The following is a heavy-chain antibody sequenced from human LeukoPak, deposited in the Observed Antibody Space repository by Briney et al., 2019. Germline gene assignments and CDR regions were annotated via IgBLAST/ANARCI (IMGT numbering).Heavy chain of an antibody. CDR3: ARALPDYDFWGGYSHFCYYYGMDV. V-gene: IGHV1-46*01. CDR1: VYTFTSYY. J-gene: IGHJ6*02. D-gene: IGHD3-3*01. Sequence: GASVNVSCETSVYTFTSYYMHWVREAPGQGLEGMGIINLSAAGTSYAQKFQGRVTMTRDTSTSTVYMELSSLRSEDTAVYYCARALPDYDFWGGYSHFCYYYGMDVWGQGTTVTVSS. CDR2: INLSAAGT.